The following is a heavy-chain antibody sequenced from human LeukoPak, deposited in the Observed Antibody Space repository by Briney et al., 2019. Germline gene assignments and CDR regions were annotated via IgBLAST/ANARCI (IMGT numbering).Heavy chain of an antibody. CDR2: IYYSGST. D-gene: IGHD6-13*01. CDR1: GGSISSYY. CDR3: ARLIAAAGHWGFDY. Sequence: SETLSLTCTVSGGSISSYYWSWIRQPPGKGLEWIGYIYYSGSTNYNPSLKSRVTISVDTSKNQFSLKLSSVTAADTAVYYCARLIAAAGHWGFDYWGQGTLVTVSS. V-gene: IGHV4-59*01. J-gene: IGHJ4*02.